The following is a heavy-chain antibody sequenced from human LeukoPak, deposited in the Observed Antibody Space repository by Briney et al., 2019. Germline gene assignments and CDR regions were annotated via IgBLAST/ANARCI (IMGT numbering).Heavy chain of an antibody. CDR3: AKGSYYDSSGSFYFDY. J-gene: IGHJ4*02. Sequence: PGGSLRLSCTASGFSFSGHWMHWARQLPGKGLVWVSRISPTGSTTSYADSVKGRFTISRDNSKNTLYVQVNSLGTEDTAAYYCAKGSYYDSSGSFYFDYWGQGTLVTVSS. D-gene: IGHD3-22*01. CDR1: GFSFSGHW. CDR2: ISPTGSTT. V-gene: IGHV3-74*01.